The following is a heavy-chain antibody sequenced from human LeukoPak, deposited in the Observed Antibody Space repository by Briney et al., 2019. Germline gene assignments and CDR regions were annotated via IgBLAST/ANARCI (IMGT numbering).Heavy chain of an antibody. V-gene: IGHV4-34*01. CDR3: ARGPDVDIVATIRTLDY. J-gene: IGHJ4*02. CDR1: GGSFSGYY. Sequence: SETLSLTWAVYGGSFSGYYWSWIRQPPAKGLEWIGEINHSGSTNYNPSLKSRVTISVDTSKNQFSLKLSSVTAADTAVYYCARGPDVDIVATIRTLDYWGQGTLVTVSS. D-gene: IGHD5-12*01. CDR2: INHSGST.